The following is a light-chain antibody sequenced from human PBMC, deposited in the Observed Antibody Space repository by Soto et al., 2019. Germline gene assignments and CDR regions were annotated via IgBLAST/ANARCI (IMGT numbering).Light chain of an antibody. CDR2: DVS. CDR3: SSYTSSSALLYV. J-gene: IGLJ1*01. V-gene: IGLV2-14*01. Sequence: QSALTQPASVSGSPGQSITISCTGTSSDVGGYNYVSWYQQHPGKAPKLMIYDVSNRPSGVSNRFSGSKSGNTASPTISGLQAEDEADYYGSSYTSSSALLYVFGTGTKVTVL. CDR1: SSDVGGYNY.